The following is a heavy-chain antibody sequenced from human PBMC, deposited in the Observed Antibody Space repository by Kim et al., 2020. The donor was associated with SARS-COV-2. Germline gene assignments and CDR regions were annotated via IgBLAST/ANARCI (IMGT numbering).Heavy chain of an antibody. J-gene: IGHJ3*01. CDR3: VRGAYLDHVDGFDF. D-gene: IGHD3-9*01. CDR1: GFTFSTYD. CDR2: IDNAGDT. Sequence: GGSLRLSCAASGFTFSTYDMHWVRLGTGKGLEWGSGIDNAGDTYYPGSVKGRFTISRENAKNSLYLQMNSLRDEDTAVYYCVRGAYLDHVDGFDFWGQGTMVTVSS. V-gene: IGHV3-13*01.